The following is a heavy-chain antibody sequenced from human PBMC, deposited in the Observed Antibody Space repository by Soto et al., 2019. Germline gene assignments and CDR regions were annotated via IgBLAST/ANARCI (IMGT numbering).Heavy chain of an antibody. J-gene: IGHJ4*02. D-gene: IGHD6-19*01. CDR3: ARAGDEQWSIDFDY. CDR2: IWYDGSNK. V-gene: IGHV3-33*01. Sequence: QVQLVESGGGVVQPGRSLRLSCAASGFTFSSYGMHWVRQAPGKGLEWVAVIWYDGSNKYYADSVKGRFTISRDNSKNTLYLQMNSLRAEDTAVYYCARAGDEQWSIDFDYWGQGTLVTVSS. CDR1: GFTFSSYG.